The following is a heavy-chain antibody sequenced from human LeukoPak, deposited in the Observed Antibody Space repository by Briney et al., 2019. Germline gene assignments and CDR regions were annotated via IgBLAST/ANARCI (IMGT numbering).Heavy chain of an antibody. V-gene: IGHV1-18*01. CDR1: GYTFTSYG. CDR2: ISAYNGNT. Sequence: GASVKVSCKASGYTFTSYGISWVRQAPGQGLEWMGWISAYNGNTNYAQKLQGRVTITTDKSTSTAYMELRSLRSDDTAVYYCARDGCSITSCYSRSFDLWGQGTLVTVSS. D-gene: IGHD2-2*01. CDR3: ARDGCSITSCYSRSFDL. J-gene: IGHJ5*02.